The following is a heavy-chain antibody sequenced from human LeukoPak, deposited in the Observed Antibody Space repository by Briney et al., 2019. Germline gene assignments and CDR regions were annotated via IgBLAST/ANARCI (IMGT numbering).Heavy chain of an antibody. D-gene: IGHD3-22*01. CDR2: ISSSGSTI. V-gene: IGHV3-48*03. Sequence: GGSLRLSCTASGFTFSSYEMNWVRQAPGKGLEWVSYISSSGSTIYYADSVKGRFTISRDNAKNSLYLQMNSLRAEDTAVYYCAREGYYDSSGYYPRTNAFDYWGQGTLVTLSS. CDR3: AREGYYDSSGYYPRTNAFDY. CDR1: GFTFSSYE. J-gene: IGHJ4*02.